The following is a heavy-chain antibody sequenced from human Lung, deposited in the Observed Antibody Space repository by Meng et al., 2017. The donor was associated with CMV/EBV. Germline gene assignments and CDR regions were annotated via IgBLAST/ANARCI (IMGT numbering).Heavy chain of an antibody. CDR2: IRHSGDTT. CDR3: ARQYSSAYYSDY. V-gene: IGHV4-34*01. Sequence: TXSLTXXIYGGSLSGYYWSWIRQTPGKGLEWIGEIRHSGDTTNYNPSLKSRVTISIDTSKKQFSLKLSGVTAADTAVYYCARQYSSAYYSDYWGQGTLVTVSS. D-gene: IGHD6-6*01. J-gene: IGHJ4*02. CDR1: GGSLSGYY.